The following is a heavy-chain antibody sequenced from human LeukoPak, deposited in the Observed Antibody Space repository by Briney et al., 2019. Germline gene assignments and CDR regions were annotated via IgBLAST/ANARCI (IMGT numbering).Heavy chain of an antibody. V-gene: IGHV3-23*02. J-gene: IGHJ6*02. D-gene: IGHD3-10*01. CDR3: ARLKNPTGHYYGLDV. CDR1: GFTFSTSA. Sequence: PGGSLRLSCAASGFTFSTSAMHWVRQAPGKGLEWFSAISVSGDATYYVDSVKGRFTISRDNSKTTVYLQLNSLRPEDTALYYCARLKNPTGHYYGLDVWGQGTTVTVS. CDR2: ISVSGDAT.